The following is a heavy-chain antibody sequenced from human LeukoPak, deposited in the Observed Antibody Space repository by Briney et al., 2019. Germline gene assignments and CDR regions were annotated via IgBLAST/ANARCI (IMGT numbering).Heavy chain of an antibody. V-gene: IGHV1-69*05. D-gene: IGHD6-19*01. CDR1: GGTFSSYA. CDR3: ARGGSGWSQAFDY. J-gene: IGHJ4*02. CDR2: IIPIFGTA. Sequence: SVKVSCKASGGTFSSYAISWVRQAPGQGLEWMGRIIPIFGTANYAQKFQGRVTITTDESTSTAYMELSSLRSEDTAVYYCARGGSGWSQAFDYWGQGTLVTVSS.